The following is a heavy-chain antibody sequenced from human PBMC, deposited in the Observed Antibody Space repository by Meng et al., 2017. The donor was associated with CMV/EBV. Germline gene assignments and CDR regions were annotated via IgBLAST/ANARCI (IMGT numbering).Heavy chain of an antibody. V-gene: IGHV3-48*03. CDR2: ISSSGGTI. J-gene: IGHJ5*02. D-gene: IGHD1-1*01. Sequence: GGSLRLSCAASGFTFSSYEMNWVRQAPGKGLEWVSYISSSGGTIYYADSVKGRFTISRDNAKNSLYLQMNSLRAEDTAVYYCARSTGTVPVDPWGQGTLVTVSS. CDR1: GFTFSSYE. CDR3: ARSTGTVPVDP.